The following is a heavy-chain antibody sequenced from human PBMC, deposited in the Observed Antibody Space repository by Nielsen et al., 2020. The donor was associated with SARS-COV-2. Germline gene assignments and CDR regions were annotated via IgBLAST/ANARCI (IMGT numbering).Heavy chain of an antibody. CDR1: GGSISSSSYY. D-gene: IGHD4-17*01. CDR2: IYYSGST. J-gene: IGHJ4*02. V-gene: IGHV4-39*01. Sequence: SETLSLTCTVSGGSISSSSYYWGWIRQPPGKGLEWLGSIYYSGSTYYNPSLKSRVTISVDTSKNQFSLKLSSVTAADTAVYYCASDLFGDYPGDWGQGTLVTVSS. CDR3: ASDLFGDYPGD.